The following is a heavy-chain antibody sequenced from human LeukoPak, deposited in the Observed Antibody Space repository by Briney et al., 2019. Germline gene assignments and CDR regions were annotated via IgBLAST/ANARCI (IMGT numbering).Heavy chain of an antibody. CDR3: ARGGSSRDGYNYYYYYMDV. CDR1: GGSISSSNW. J-gene: IGHJ6*03. D-gene: IGHD5-24*01. V-gene: IGHV4-4*02. CDR2: IYHSGST. Sequence: SETLSLTCAVSGGSISSSNWWSWVRQPPGKGLEWIGEIYHSGSTNYNPSLKSRVTISVDKSKNQFSLKLSSVTAADTAVYYCARGGSSRDGYNYYYYYMDVWGKGTTVTVSS.